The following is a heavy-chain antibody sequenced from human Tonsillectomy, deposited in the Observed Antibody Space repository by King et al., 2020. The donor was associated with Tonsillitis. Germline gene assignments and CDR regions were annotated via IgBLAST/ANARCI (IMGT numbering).Heavy chain of an antibody. Sequence: QVQLVESGGGVVQPGRSLRLSCAASGFTFSSYAMHWVRQAPGKGLEWVAVISYDGSNKYYADSVKGRFTISRDNSKNTLYLQMNSLRAEDTAVYYCAREFHDSSGYYSRAFYGFDYWGQGTLVTVSS. J-gene: IGHJ4*02. CDR3: AREFHDSSGYYSRAFYGFDY. CDR2: ISYDGSNK. CDR1: GFTFSSYA. D-gene: IGHD3-22*01. V-gene: IGHV3-30*01.